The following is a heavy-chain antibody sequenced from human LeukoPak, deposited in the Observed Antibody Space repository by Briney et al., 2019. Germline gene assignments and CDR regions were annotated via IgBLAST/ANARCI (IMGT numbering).Heavy chain of an antibody. CDR2: ISYDGSKK. CDR1: GLTFSSRA. D-gene: IGHD3-10*01. Sequence: GGSLRLSCAASGLTFSSRAMHWVRQAPGKGLECVAVISYDGSKKYYADSVKGRFTISRDNSRNTLSLQMNSLRAEDTDVYYCARDWSYYGSGSSRFDYWGQGTLVTVSS. V-gene: IGHV3-30*04. CDR3: ARDWSYYGSGSSRFDY. J-gene: IGHJ4*02.